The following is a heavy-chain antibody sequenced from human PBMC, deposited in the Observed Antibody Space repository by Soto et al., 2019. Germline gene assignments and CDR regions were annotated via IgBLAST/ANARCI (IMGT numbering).Heavy chain of an antibody. CDR1: GGSISSGGYY. CDR2: IYYSGST. D-gene: IGHD4-17*01. Sequence: SETLSLTCTVSGGSISSGGYYWSWIRQHPGKGLEWIGYIYYSGSTYYNPSLKSRVTISVDTSKNQFSLKLSSVTAADTAVYYCAKGSGDYDDAFDIWGQGTMVTVSS. J-gene: IGHJ3*02. CDR3: AKGSGDYDDAFDI. V-gene: IGHV4-31*03.